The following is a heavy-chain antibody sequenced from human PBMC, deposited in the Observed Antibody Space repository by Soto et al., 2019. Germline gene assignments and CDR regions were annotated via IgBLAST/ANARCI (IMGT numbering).Heavy chain of an antibody. CDR3: AKGHCTGGSCYRRYWFFDL. CDR1: GFTFNSYT. CDR2: VSGSDGST. Sequence: EVQLLESGGHLVQPGGSLRLSCAASGFTFNSYTMSWVRQAPRKGLEWVSAVSGSDGSTYYADSVKGRFTCSRDNSDNTLYLQMNSLRAEATAVYYCAKGHCTGGSCYRRYWFFDLWGRGTLVTVSS. J-gene: IGHJ2*01. D-gene: IGHD2-15*01. V-gene: IGHV3-23*01.